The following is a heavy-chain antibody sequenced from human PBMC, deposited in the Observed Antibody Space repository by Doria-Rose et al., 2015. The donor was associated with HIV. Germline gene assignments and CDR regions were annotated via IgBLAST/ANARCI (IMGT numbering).Heavy chain of an antibody. D-gene: IGHD3-3*01. CDR1: GASVSSCGYY. J-gene: IGHJ4*02. V-gene: IGHV4-31*03. Sequence: QVQLQESGPGLVKPSETLSLTCSVSGASVSSCGYYWNWIRQVPGKGLESLGYTYYTGTSDYSPSLKSRLNMAVDTSKNQFSLKLSFVTVADTAVYYCARMGSYRELDYWGQGAPVIVSA. CDR3: ARMGSYRELDY. CDR2: TYYTGTS.